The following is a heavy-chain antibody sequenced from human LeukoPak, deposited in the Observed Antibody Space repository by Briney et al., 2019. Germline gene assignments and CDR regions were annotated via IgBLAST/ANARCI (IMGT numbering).Heavy chain of an antibody. Sequence: PGESLKISCKGSGYYFPGYWIGWVRQKPGRGLEWMGIIYPGDSDTRYSPSFEGQVTISADKSVTTAYLQWSSLKASDSATYFCARRGGNSYSHNYYFDLWGRGTLVTVSS. CDR1: GYYFPGYW. CDR2: IYPGDSDT. J-gene: IGHJ2*01. D-gene: IGHD3-16*01. CDR3: ARRGGNSYSHNYYFDL. V-gene: IGHV5-51*01.